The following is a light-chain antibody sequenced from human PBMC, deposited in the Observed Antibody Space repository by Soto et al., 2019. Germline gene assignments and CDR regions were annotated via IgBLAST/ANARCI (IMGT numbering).Light chain of an antibody. J-gene: IGKJ1*01. V-gene: IGKV4-1*01. CDR3: QHYNSYGT. Sequence: DIVMTQSPDSLAVSLGERATINCESSQSVLYSSNNKNCLAWYQQKPGQPPKLLIYWAYIRESGVPDRFSGSGSGTEFTLTISSLQPDDFATYYCQHYNSYGTFGQGTKVDI. CDR1: QSVLYSSNNKNC. CDR2: WAY.